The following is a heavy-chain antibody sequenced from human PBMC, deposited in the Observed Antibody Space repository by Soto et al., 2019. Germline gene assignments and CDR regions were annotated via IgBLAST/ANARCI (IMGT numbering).Heavy chain of an antibody. CDR1: GFTFSSYA. D-gene: IGHD2-15*01. J-gene: IGHJ4*02. V-gene: IGHV3-30-3*01. Sequence: GXSLRLSCAASGFTFSSYAIHWVRQAPGKGLEWVAVISYDGSNKFYADSVKGRFTISRDTSKNTLYLQMNSLRVEDTAFYYCARAGGLLLDYWGQGTLVTVSS. CDR2: ISYDGSNK. CDR3: ARAGGLLLDY.